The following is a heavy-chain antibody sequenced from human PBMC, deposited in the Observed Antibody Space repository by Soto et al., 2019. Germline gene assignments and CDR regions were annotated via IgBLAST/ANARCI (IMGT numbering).Heavy chain of an antibody. CDR3: ALDKARLQLGRTYYSAMDV. Sequence: QVQLVQSGAEVKKPGSSVTVSCKASGGTFGNSAISWVRQAPGQGLEWMGGVIPIFPTPDYAQKVQGRVTITADESTSTAYRDLTSVRSEEPVVYFCALDKARLQLGRTYYSAMDVWGQGTRVTVSS. V-gene: IGHV1-69*12. CDR2: VIPIFPTP. D-gene: IGHD2-15*01. CDR1: GGTFGNSA. J-gene: IGHJ6*02.